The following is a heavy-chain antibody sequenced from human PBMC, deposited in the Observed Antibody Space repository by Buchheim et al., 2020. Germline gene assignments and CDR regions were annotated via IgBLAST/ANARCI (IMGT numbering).Heavy chain of an antibody. CDR3: AKTLFGVVKYYMDV. CDR2: ISYDGSNK. D-gene: IGHD3-3*01. CDR1: GFTFSSYG. Sequence: QVQLVESGGGVVQPGRSLRLSCAASGFTFSSYGMHWVRQAPGKGLEWVAVISYDGSNKYYADSVKGRVTISRDNYKNTLYLQMNSLRAEDTAVYYCAKTLFGVVKYYMDVWGKGTT. V-gene: IGHV3-30*18. J-gene: IGHJ6*03.